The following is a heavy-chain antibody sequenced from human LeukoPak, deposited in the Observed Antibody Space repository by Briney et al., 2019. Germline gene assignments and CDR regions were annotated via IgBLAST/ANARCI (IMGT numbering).Heavy chain of an antibody. Sequence: GGSLRLSCAASGFTFSSYAMHWVRQAPGKGLEWVAVISYDGSNKYYADSVKGRFTISRDNSKNTLYLQMNSLRAEDTAVYYCASLYSSSSERRAFDIWGQGTMVTVSS. CDR3: ASLYSSSSERRAFDI. J-gene: IGHJ3*02. D-gene: IGHD6-13*01. CDR1: GFTFSSYA. CDR2: ISYDGSNK. V-gene: IGHV3-30-3*01.